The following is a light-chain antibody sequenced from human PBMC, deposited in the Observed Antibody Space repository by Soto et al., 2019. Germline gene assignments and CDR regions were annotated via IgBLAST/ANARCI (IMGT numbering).Light chain of an antibody. Sequence: LIQSLATLAVYQEERATRSRWASQIFSRSYVAWYQHKPGLAPRLLIHYTSSRAIGIPDRFSGSKSGTNFTLTIRRMEPQDVGMYYCQQYRSSPITFGHGTRLEIK. CDR1: QIFSRSY. CDR2: YTS. J-gene: IGKJ5*01. CDR3: QQYRSSPIT. V-gene: IGKV3D-20*01.